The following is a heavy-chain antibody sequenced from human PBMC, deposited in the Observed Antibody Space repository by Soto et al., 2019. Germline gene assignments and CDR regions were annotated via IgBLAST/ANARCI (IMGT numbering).Heavy chain of an antibody. J-gene: IGHJ6*02. D-gene: IGHD3-10*01. CDR3: AKATSRRPYYFCGMDV. CDR2: ISENAETD. V-gene: IGHV3-30*18. Sequence: GGSRRLSCVSSAFTFIDFCMHWVRQGPGRGLEWLAVISENAETDCPADSVKCRFSVSRDNYTETIYLQMNSMTTEDSGVYLCAKATSRRPYYFCGMDVWGQGTTVTVSS. CDR1: AFTFIDFC.